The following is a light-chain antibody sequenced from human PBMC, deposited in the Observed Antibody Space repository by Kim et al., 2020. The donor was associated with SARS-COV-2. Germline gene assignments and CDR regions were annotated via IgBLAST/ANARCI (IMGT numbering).Light chain of an antibody. V-gene: IGKV3-20*01. Sequence: EIVLTQSPGTLSLSPEERVTLSCRASQSVSSSYLAWYQQKPGQAPRLLIYGASSRATGIPDRFSGSGSGTDFTLTISRLEPEDFAVYYCHQYGGSLFGGGTKVDIK. CDR2: GAS. CDR3: HQYGGSL. J-gene: IGKJ4*01. CDR1: QSVSSSY.